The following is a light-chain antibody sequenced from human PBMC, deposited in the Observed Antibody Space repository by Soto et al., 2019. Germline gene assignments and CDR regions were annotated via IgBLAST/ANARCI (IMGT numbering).Light chain of an antibody. V-gene: IGKV3-11*01. CDR2: GAS. CDR1: QGVSSK. CDR3: QQRSKWPPIT. J-gene: IGKJ5*01. Sequence: EIVMTQSPATLSVSPGERATLSCMASQGVSSKLAWYQQKPGQAPRLLIFGASTRATGIPARFSGSGSGTDFTLTISSLEPEDFAVYYCQQRSKWPPITFGQGTLLEI.